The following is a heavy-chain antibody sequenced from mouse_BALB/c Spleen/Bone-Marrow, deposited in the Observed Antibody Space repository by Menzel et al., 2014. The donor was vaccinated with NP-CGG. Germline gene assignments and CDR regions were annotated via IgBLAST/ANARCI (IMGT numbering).Heavy chain of an antibody. J-gene: IGHJ3*01. CDR3: ARDGNYPAWFAY. V-gene: IGHV1-87*01. D-gene: IGHD2-1*01. Sequence: VQRVESGAELARPGASVKLSCKASGYTFXSYWMQWVKQRPGQGLEWIGAIYPGDGDTRYTQKFKGKATLTADKSSSTAYMQLSSLASEDSAVYYCARDGNYPAWFAYWGQGTLVTVSA. CDR2: IYPGDGDT. CDR1: GYTFXSYW.